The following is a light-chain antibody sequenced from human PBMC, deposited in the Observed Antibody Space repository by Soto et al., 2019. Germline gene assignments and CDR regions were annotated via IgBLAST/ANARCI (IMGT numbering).Light chain of an antibody. Sequence: DIQMTQSPSTLSASVGDRVTITCRGSQSISSWLAWYQEKPGKAPELLIYAASSLQSGVPSRFPGRGSGTTFTLTITSLQPEDFATYYCQQSYRTPTFGQGTKVDIK. J-gene: IGKJ1*01. CDR3: QQSYRTPT. CDR2: AAS. CDR1: QSISSW. V-gene: IGKV1-39*01.